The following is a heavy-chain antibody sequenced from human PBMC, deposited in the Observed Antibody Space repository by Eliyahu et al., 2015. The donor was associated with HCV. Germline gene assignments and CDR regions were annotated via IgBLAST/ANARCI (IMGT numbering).Heavy chain of an antibody. CDR1: GFXVSATT. CDR2: IYSGGST. J-gene: IGHJ5*02. D-gene: IGHD3-3*01. V-gene: IGHV3-53*01. Sequence: EVQLVESGGGLIQPGGSLRLSCXASGFXVSATTRTWVRQAXGKGLEXVSVIYSGGSTYYADSVKGRFTISRDNSKNTLYLQMNSLRAEDTAVYYCARALEWSWEGWFDPWGQGTLVTVSS. CDR3: ARALEWSWEGWFDP.